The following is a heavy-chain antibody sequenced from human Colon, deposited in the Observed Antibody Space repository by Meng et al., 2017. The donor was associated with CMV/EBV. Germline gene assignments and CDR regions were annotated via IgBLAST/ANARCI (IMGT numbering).Heavy chain of an antibody. CDR2: IYYSGST. CDR3: ARTSSDPYYYYGMDV. D-gene: IGHD1-26*01. CDR1: GGSISSYY. J-gene: IGHJ6*02. Sequence: ESLKISCTVSGGSISSYYWSWIRQPPGKGLEWIAYIYYSGSTNYNPSLKSRVTISVDTSKNQFSLKLISVTAADTAVYYCARTSSDPYYYYGMDVWGQGTTVTVSS. V-gene: IGHV4-59*01.